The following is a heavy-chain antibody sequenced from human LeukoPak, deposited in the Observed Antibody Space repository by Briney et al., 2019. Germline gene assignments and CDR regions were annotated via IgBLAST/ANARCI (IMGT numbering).Heavy chain of an antibody. D-gene: IGHD2-15*01. CDR1: GFTFSSYA. CDR3: ARSMVVAATDLDFDY. Sequence: GGSLRLSCAASGFTFSSYAMHWIRQAPGKGLEWVAVISYDGSNKYYADSVKGRFTISRDNSKNTLYLQMNSLRAEDTAVYYCARSMVVAATDLDFDYWGQGTLVTVSS. CDR2: ISYDGSNK. J-gene: IGHJ4*02. V-gene: IGHV3-30*04.